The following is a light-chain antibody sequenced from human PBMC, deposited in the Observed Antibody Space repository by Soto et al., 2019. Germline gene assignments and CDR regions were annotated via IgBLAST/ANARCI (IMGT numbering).Light chain of an antibody. CDR2: EVS. CDR3: CSYVGSSTFSV. J-gene: IGLJ1*01. CDR1: SSDVGSYNL. Sequence: QSALTQPASVSGSPGQSITISCTGTSSDVGSYNLVSWYQHHPGKAPKLMIYEVSKRPSGVSNRFSGCKSGNTASLTISGLLAEDEADYYCCSYVGSSTFSVFGTGTKVTVL. V-gene: IGLV2-23*02.